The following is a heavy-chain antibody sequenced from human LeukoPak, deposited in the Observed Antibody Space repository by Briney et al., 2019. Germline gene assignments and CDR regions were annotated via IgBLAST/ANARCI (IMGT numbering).Heavy chain of an antibody. CDR3: AREVDGRIRPALNWFDP. V-gene: IGHV4-4*07. CDR1: GGSISSYY. J-gene: IGHJ5*02. Sequence: PSETLSLTCTVSGGSISSYYWSWIRQPAGKGLEWIGRIYTSGSTNYNPSLKSRVTMSVDTSKNQFSLKLSSVTAADTAVYYCAREVDGRIRPALNWFDPWGQGTLVTVSS. D-gene: IGHD2-2*01. CDR2: IYTSGST.